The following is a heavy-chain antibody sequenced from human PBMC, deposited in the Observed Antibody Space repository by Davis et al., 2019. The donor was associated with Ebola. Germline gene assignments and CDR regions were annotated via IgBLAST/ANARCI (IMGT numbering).Heavy chain of an antibody. CDR2: ISSSSSYI. CDR3: ARDPGDSYGAPGYYYGMDV. J-gene: IGHJ6*02. Sequence: PGGSLRLSCAASGFTFSSYSMNWVRQAPGKGLEWVSSISSSSSYIYYADSVKGRFTISRDNAKNSLYLQMNSLRAEDTAVYYCARDPGDSYGAPGYYYGMDVWGQGTTVTVSS. CDR1: GFTFSSYS. D-gene: IGHD5-18*01. V-gene: IGHV3-21*04.